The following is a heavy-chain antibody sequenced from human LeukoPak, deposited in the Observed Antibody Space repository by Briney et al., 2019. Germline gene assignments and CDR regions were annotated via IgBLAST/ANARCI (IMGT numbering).Heavy chain of an antibody. CDR2: ISSSGSTI. CDR3: ARAGIVGDAFDI. Sequence: PGGSLRLFCAASGFTFSDYYMSWIRQAPGGGLEWVSYISSSGSTIYYADSVKGRFTISRDNAKNSLYLQMNSLRAEDTAVYYCARAGIVGDAFDIWGQGTMVTVSS. D-gene: IGHD2-15*01. V-gene: IGHV3-11*01. J-gene: IGHJ3*02. CDR1: GFTFSDYY.